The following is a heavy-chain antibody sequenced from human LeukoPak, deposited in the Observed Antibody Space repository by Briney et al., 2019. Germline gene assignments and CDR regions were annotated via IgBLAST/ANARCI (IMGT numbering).Heavy chain of an antibody. Sequence: ASVKVSCKASGYTFTSYYMHWVRQATGQGLEWMGWMNPNSGNTGYAQKFQGRVTITRNTSISTAYMELSSLRSEDTAVYYCARGLTMVRGVLLGYWGQGTLVTVSS. CDR3: ARGLTMVRGVLLGY. CDR1: GYTFTSYY. J-gene: IGHJ4*02. CDR2: MNPNSGNT. D-gene: IGHD3-10*01. V-gene: IGHV1-8*03.